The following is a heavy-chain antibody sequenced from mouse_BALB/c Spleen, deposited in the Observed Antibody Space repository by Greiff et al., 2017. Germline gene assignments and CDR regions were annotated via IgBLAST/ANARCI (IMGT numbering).Heavy chain of an antibody. D-gene: IGHD1-2*01. Sequence: VQLQQSGAELAKPGASVKMSCKASGYTFTSYWIEWVKQRPGHGLEWIGEILPGSGSTNYNEKFKGKATFTADTSSNTAYMQLSSLTSEDSAVYYCARVTTATGAMDYWGQGTSVTVSS. CDR1: GYTFTSYW. J-gene: IGHJ4*01. V-gene: IGHV1-9*01. CDR2: ILPGSGST. CDR3: ARVTTATGAMDY.